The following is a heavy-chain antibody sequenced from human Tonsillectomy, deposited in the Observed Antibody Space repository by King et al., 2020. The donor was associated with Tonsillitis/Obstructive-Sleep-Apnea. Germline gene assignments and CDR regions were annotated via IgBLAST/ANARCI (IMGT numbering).Heavy chain of an antibody. Sequence: QPQESGPGLVKPSETLSLTCTVSGGSVSSGSYYWSWIRQPPGKGLEWIGYIYYSGSTNYNPSLKSRVTISVDTSKNQFSLKLSSVTAADTAVYYCARESPYYYDSSGFPAGDWFDPWGQGTLVTVSS. V-gene: IGHV4-61*01. J-gene: IGHJ5*02. CDR3: ARESPYYYDSSGFPAGDWFDP. CDR2: IYYSGST. CDR1: GGSVSSGSYY. D-gene: IGHD3-22*01.